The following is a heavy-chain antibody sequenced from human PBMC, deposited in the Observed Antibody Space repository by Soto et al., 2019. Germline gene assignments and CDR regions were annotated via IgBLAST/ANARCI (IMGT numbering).Heavy chain of an antibody. V-gene: IGHV4-59*08. D-gene: IGHD5-18*01. J-gene: IGHJ4*02. CDR1: GGSISPYY. CDR2: IYYSGST. Sequence: SETLSLTCSVSGGSISPYYWSWIRLPPGKGLEWIGYIYYSGSTNYNPSLRSRVTISVDTSKNQFSLRLSSVTAADTAVYYCARHPGYGLYYFDYWGQGTLVTVSS. CDR3: ARHPGYGLYYFDY.